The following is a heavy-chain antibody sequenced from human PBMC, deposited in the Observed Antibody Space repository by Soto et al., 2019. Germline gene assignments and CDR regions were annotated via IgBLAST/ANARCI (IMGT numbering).Heavy chain of an antibody. J-gene: IGHJ6*02. V-gene: IGHV1-69*04. CDR1: GGTFSSYT. Sequence: SVKVSCKASGGTFSSYTISWVRQAPGQGLEWMGRIIPILGIANYAQKFQGRVTITADKSTSTAYMELSSLRSEDTAVYYCARDCDYYYYGMDVWGQGTTVTVSS. CDR3: ARDCDYYYYGMDV. CDR2: IIPILGIA.